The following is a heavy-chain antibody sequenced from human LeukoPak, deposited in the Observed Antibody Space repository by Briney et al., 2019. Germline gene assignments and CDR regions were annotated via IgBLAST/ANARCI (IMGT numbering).Heavy chain of an antibody. Sequence: SETLSLTCTVSGGSISSSYYYWGWIRQPPGKGLEWIGSIYYSGSTYYNPSLKSRATISVDTSKNQFSLKLRSVTAADTAVYYCARRGSGYYDSREAFDIWGQGTMVTVSS. J-gene: IGHJ3*02. CDR1: GGSISSSYYY. CDR3: ARRGSGYYDSREAFDI. V-gene: IGHV4-39*01. CDR2: IYYSGST. D-gene: IGHD3-22*01.